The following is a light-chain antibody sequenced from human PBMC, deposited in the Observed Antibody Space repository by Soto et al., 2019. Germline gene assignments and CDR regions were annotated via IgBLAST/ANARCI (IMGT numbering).Light chain of an antibody. V-gene: IGKV3-11*01. CDR3: QQRSNWPPV. CDR1: QSVSSY. CDR2: DAF. Sequence: EIVLTQSPATRSFSRGERATLSCMASQSVSSYLAWYQQKPGQAPRLLICDAFNRATGIPARFSGSGSGTDFTLTISRREPEDFAVYYCQQRSNWPPVFGPGTKVDIK. J-gene: IGKJ3*01.